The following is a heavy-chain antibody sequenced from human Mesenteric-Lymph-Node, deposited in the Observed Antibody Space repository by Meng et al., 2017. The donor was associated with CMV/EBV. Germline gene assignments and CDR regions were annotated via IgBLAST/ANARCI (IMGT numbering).Heavy chain of an antibody. V-gene: IGHV3-30-3*01. CDR1: GFTFSSYA. J-gene: IGHJ4*02. CDR2: ISYDGSNK. CDR3: ARDSRTGGPFDY. Sequence: SCAAAGFTFSSYAMHWVRQAPGKGLEWVAVISYDGSNKYYADSVKGRFTISRDNSKNTLYLQMNSLRAEDTAVYYCARDSRTGGPFDYWGQGTLVTVSS. D-gene: IGHD7-27*01.